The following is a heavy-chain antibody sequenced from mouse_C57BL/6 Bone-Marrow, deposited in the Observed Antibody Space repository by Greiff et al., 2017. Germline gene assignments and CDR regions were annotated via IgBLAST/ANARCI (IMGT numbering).Heavy chain of an antibody. J-gene: IGHJ4*01. CDR3: ARGGLYYYYPYYAMDY. CDR2: INPSSGYT. Sequence: QVQLQQSGAELAKPGASVKLSCKASGYTFTSYWMHWVKQRPGQGLEWIGYINPSSGYTKYNQKFKDKAPLTAAKSSSTAYMQLSSLTYADSAVYYCARGGLYYYYPYYAMDYWGQGTSVTVSS. D-gene: IGHD2-4*01. CDR1: GYTFTSYW. V-gene: IGHV1-7*01.